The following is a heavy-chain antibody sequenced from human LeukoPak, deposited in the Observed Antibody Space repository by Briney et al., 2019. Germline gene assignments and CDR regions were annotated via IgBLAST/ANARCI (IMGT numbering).Heavy chain of an antibody. Sequence: GGSLRLSCAASGFTFSSYGMHWVRQAPGKGLEWVAFISYDGSNKYYADSVKGRFTISRDNSKNTLYLQMNSLRAEDTAVYYCAKPYLHSMVRGYYYYGMDVWGKGTTVTVSS. CDR1: GFTFSSYG. D-gene: IGHD3-10*01. V-gene: IGHV3-30*18. CDR2: ISYDGSNK. J-gene: IGHJ6*04. CDR3: AKPYLHSMVRGYYYYGMDV.